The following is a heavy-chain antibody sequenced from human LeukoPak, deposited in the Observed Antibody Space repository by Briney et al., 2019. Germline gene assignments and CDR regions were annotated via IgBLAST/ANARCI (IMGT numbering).Heavy chain of an antibody. CDR3: ARRWGADY. D-gene: IGHD3-16*01. CDR1: GGSMNSYY. J-gene: IGHJ4*02. CDR2: IFHSGST. V-gene: IGHV4-59*08. Sequence: SETLSLTCTVSGGSMNSYYWSWIRQPPGKGLEWIGYIFHSGSTNYNPSLKSRLTISVDTSKNQVSLKLTSVTAADTAVYYCARRWGADYWGQGTLVTVSS.